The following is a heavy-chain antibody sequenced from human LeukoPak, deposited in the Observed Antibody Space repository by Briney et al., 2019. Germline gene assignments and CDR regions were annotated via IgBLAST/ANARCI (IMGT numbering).Heavy chain of an antibody. J-gene: IGHJ4*02. V-gene: IGHV3-30-3*01. Sequence: GGSLRLSCAASKFMFSAYNMHWVRQVPGKGLEWLAIISHDGNTGHYADSVKGRFTISRDNSKDTVDLQMNSLRADDTAVYYCAGDFNWAFDYWGQGTLVTVSS. CDR3: AGDFNWAFDY. CDR2: ISHDGNTG. CDR1: KFMFSAYN. D-gene: IGHD3-16*01.